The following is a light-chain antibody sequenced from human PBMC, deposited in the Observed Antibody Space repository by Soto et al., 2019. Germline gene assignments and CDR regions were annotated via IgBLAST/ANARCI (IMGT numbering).Light chain of an antibody. V-gene: IGLV2-11*01. CDR1: SLDVGGFDY. CDR2: DVT. J-gene: IGLJ1*01. CDR3: CSYAVIYTYV. Sequence: QSALTQPRSVSGSPGQSVTISCTGTSLDVGGFDYVSWYQQHPGKAPTLIIYDVTQRPSGVPDRFSGFKSGNTASLTISGLDPGDEADYYCCSYAVIYTYVFGTGTKVTVL.